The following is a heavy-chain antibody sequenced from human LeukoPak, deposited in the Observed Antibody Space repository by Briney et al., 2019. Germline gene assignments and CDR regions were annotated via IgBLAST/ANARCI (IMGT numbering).Heavy chain of an antibody. Sequence: SQTLSLTCAISGDSVSSSSTAWSWIRQSPSRGLEWQGRTYYRSTWYNAYAVSVKSRISINPDTSNNQLSLQLNSVAPEDTAVYYCARGDYMDVWGRGTTVTVSS. D-gene: IGHD3-16*01. V-gene: IGHV6-1*01. CDR2: TYYRSTWYN. CDR1: GDSVSSSSTA. CDR3: ARGDYMDV. J-gene: IGHJ6*03.